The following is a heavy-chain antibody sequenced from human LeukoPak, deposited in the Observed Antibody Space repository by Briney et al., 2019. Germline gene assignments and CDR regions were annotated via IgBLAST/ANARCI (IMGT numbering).Heavy chain of an antibody. CDR1: GFTFSSYS. Sequence: GGSLRLSCAASGFTFSSYSMNWVRQAPGKGLEWVSHISSSSSYIYYADSLKGRFTISRDNAKNSLYLQMNSLEAEDTAVYYCARDVIGGDTLDSWGQGTLVTVSS. D-gene: IGHD2-21*02. V-gene: IGHV3-21*05. CDR3: ARDVIGGDTLDS. CDR2: ISSSSSYI. J-gene: IGHJ4*02.